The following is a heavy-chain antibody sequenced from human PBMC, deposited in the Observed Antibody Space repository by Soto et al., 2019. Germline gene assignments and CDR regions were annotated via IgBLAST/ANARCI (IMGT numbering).Heavy chain of an antibody. Sequence: ASVKVSCKASGYTFTSYYMHWVQQAPGQGLEWMGIINPSGGSTSYAQKFQGRVTMTRDTSTSTVYMELSSLRSEDTAVYYCARSKRQDYYGSGSPSNYYGMDVWGQGTTVTVSS. J-gene: IGHJ6*02. CDR2: INPSGGST. CDR3: ARSKRQDYYGSGSPSNYYGMDV. CDR1: GYTFTSYY. V-gene: IGHV1-46*01. D-gene: IGHD3-10*01.